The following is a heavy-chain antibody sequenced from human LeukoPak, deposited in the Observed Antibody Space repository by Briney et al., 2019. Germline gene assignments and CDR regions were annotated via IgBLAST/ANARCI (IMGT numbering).Heavy chain of an antibody. CDR1: GGSISSYY. D-gene: IGHD6-13*01. CDR2: IYYSGST. J-gene: IGHJ6*02. V-gene: IGHV4-59*08. CDR3: ARSLPLGSSSWPSYYYYYGMDV. Sequence: SETLSLTCTVSGGSISSYYWSWIRQPPGKGLEWIGYIYYSGSTNYNPSLKSRVTISVDTSKNQFSLKLSSVTAADTAVYYCARSLPLGSSSWPSYYYYYGMDVWGQGTTVTVSS.